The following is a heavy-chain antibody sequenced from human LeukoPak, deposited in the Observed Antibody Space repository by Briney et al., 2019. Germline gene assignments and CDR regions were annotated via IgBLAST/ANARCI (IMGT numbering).Heavy chain of an antibody. D-gene: IGHD3-3*01. Sequence: GGSLRLSCAASGFTFSSYAMNWVRQAPGKGLEWVSYISSSSSTIYYADSVKGRFTISRDNAKNSLYLQMNSLRAEDTAVYYCARVMVFGVVTPVFDPWGQGTLVTVSS. J-gene: IGHJ5*02. CDR3: ARVMVFGVVTPVFDP. CDR2: ISSSSSTI. V-gene: IGHV3-48*01. CDR1: GFTFSSYA.